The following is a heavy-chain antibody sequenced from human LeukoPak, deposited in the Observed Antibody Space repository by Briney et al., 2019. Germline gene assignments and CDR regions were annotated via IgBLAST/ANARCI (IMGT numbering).Heavy chain of an antibody. V-gene: IGHV4-59*08. CDR2: IYYSGST. J-gene: IGHJ4*02. Sequence: SETLSPTCTVSGGSISSYYWSWIRQPPGKGLEWIGYIYYSGSTNYNPSLKSRVTISVDTSKNQFSLKLSSVTAADTAVYYCARGAEIPADFDYWGQGTLVTVSS. CDR1: GGSISSYY. CDR3: ARGAEIPADFDY. D-gene: IGHD1-14*01.